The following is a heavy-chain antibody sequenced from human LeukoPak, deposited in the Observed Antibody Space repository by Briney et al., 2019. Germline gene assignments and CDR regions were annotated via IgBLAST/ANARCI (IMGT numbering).Heavy chain of an antibody. CDR1: GFTFRDYY. J-gene: IGHJ4*02. CDR3: ARESTKDYYGSGNFDY. Sequence: PGGSLRLSCAASGFTFRDYYMSWIRQAPGKGLEWVSYIGSDTSFTNYADSVKGRFTISRDNAKNSLYLQMNSLRAEDTALYYCARESTKDYYGSGNFDYWGQGTLVTVSS. D-gene: IGHD3-10*01. CDR2: IGSDTSFT. V-gene: IGHV3-11*06.